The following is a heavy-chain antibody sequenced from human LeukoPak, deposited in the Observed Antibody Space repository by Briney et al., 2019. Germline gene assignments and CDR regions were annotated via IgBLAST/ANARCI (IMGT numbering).Heavy chain of an antibody. V-gene: IGHV3-23*01. J-gene: IGHJ5*02. D-gene: IGHD4-23*01. Sequence: GGSLRLSCAASGFAFRNYGMNWVRQAPGKGLEWVSGITGPGDTTYYTDSVKGRFTISRDNSKNTLYLQMNSLRAEDTAVYYCAKDDNYLTTLAYDWFDPWGQGTLVTVSS. CDR3: AKDDNYLTTLAYDWFDP. CDR1: GFAFRNYG. CDR2: ITGPGDTT.